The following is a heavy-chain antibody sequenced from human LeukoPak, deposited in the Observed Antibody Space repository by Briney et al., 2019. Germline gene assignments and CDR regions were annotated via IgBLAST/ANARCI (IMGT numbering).Heavy chain of an antibody. J-gene: IGHJ4*02. CDR1: GGSISNYY. D-gene: IGHD2-15*01. V-gene: IGHV4-59*08. Sequence: PSETLSLTCTVSGGSISNYYCSWIRQPPGKGLEWIGYIYYTGTTYYNPSLKSRVTISVDTSKNQFSLRLSSVTAADTAVYYCARHISGGATLDWGQGTLVTVSS. CDR2: IYYTGTT. CDR3: ARHISGGATLD.